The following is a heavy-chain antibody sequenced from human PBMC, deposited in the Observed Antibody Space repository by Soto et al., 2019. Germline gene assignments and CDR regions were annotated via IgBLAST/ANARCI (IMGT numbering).Heavy chain of an antibody. V-gene: IGHV3-66*01. Sequence: GGSLRLSCAASGFTVSSNYMSWVRQAPGKGLEWVSVTYSGGSTFYADSVEGRFTISRDNSKNTVYLQMSSLRAEDTAVYYCARGASGSAAALDIWGQGAMVTVSS. CDR2: TYSGGST. J-gene: IGHJ3*02. CDR1: GFTVSSNY. D-gene: IGHD1-26*01. CDR3: ARGASGSAAALDI.